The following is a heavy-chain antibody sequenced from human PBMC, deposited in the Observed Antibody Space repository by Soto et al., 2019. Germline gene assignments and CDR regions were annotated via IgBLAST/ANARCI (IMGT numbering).Heavy chain of an antibody. J-gene: IGHJ4*02. D-gene: IGHD3-3*01. V-gene: IGHV3-7*01. Sequence: EAQLVESGGGLVQPGGSLRLSCAASGFTFTNYWMSWVRQAPGKGLEWVANIKQDGSEKYYADSAKGRFIISRDNAKTSLYLRMNSLRAEDTAVYYCARDMGVFWSGYPEGGVGYWGQGTPVTVSS. CDR1: GFTFTNYW. CDR2: IKQDGSEK. CDR3: ARDMGVFWSGYPEGGVGY.